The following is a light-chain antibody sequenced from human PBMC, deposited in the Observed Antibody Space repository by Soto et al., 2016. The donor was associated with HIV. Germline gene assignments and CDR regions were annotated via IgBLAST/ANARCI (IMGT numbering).Light chain of an antibody. V-gene: IGLV3-1*01. CDR3: QAWDSSHFV. Sequence: SYELTQPPSVSVSPGQTASITCSGDKLGDKYAYWYQQKPGQSPELIIYQDTKRPSGIPERFSGSNSGNTATLTISGTQALDEADYYCQAWDSSHFVFGGGTKLTVL. J-gene: IGLJ2*01. CDR2: QDT. CDR1: KLGDKY.